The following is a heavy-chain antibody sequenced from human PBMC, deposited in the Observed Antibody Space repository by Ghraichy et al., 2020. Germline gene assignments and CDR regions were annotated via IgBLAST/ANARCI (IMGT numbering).Heavy chain of an antibody. Sequence: GESLNISCKASGYSFSNYWISWVRQMPGKGLEWMGRIDPSDSYTSYSPSFQGHVTISADKSISTAYLQWSSLEASDTAIYYCASHIMIFGLVHNWFDPWGQGTLVTVSS. CDR1: GYSFSNYW. CDR2: IDPSDSYT. D-gene: IGHD3/OR15-3a*01. J-gene: IGHJ5*02. V-gene: IGHV5-10-1*01. CDR3: ASHIMIFGLVHNWFDP.